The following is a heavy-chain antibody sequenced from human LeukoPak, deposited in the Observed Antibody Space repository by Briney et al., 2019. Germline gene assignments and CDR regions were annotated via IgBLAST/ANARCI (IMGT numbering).Heavy chain of an antibody. D-gene: IGHD3-16*01. CDR3: VRGGEIGFDS. Sequence: GGSLRLSCAASGFTFSRYDMHWVRQATGKGLEWISSIGTGGNTYYIGSVKGRFTISRENAKSSLYLQMNSLRAEDTAVYYCVRGGEIGFDSWGQGTMVTVSS. J-gene: IGHJ5*01. CDR2: IGTGGNT. V-gene: IGHV3-13*04. CDR1: GFTFSRYD.